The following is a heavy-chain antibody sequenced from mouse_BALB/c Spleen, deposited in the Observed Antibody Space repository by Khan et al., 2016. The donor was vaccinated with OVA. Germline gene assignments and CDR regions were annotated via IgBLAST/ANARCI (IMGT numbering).Heavy chain of an antibody. CDR2: ISTYYGDA. CDR3: TRGGGGNRFAY. Sequence: QVQLQQSGAELVRPGVSVKISCKGSGYTFTDFTMHWVKLSHAMSLEWIGVISTYYGDATYNQKFKDKATMTVDKSSSTAYMELARLTSEDFAIYYCTRGGGGNRFAYWGQGTLVTVSA. V-gene: IGHV1S137*01. J-gene: IGHJ3*01. CDR1: GYTFTDFT.